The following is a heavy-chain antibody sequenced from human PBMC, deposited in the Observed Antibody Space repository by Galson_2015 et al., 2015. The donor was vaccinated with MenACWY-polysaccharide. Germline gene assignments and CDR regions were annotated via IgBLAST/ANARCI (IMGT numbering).Heavy chain of an antibody. CDR3: AKDTGPGEYAYSWGTFDI. Sequence: SLRLSCAASGFSFSSYAMSWVRQAPGKGLVWVSGVSANGGSTVYTDSAKGRFTMSSDNSKRSLYLQMNSLRAEDTAVYYCAKDTGPGEYAYSWGTFDIWGRGTMVTVSS. CDR1: GFSFSSYA. V-gene: IGHV3-23*01. CDR2: VSANGGST. D-gene: IGHD3-10*01. J-gene: IGHJ3*02.